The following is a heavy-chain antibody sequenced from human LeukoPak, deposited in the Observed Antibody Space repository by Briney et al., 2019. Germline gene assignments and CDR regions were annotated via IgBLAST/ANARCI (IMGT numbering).Heavy chain of an antibody. CDR2: LDPSGSQK. CDR1: GFTFNRSW. J-gene: IGHJ4*02. V-gene: IGHV3-7*01. Sequence: PGGSLRLSCAASGFTFNRSWMNWVRQAPGKGLEWVANLDPSGSQKRYVDSVKGRSIISKDNPGASLYLDMYSLRAEDTAIYYCAIWTSGNYWGQGTLVTVSS. D-gene: IGHD1-1*01. CDR3: AIWTSGNY.